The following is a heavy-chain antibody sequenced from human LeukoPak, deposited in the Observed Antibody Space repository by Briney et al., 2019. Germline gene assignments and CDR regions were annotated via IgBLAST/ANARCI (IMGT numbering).Heavy chain of an antibody. CDR3: AREVGATY. Sequence: SETLSLTCTVTGGSLSSYYWSWLRQPPGKGLEWIGYIYYSGSTNYNPSLTSRVTISVDTSKNQFSLKLSSVTAADTAVYYCAREVGATYWGQGTLVTVSS. CDR1: GGSLSSYY. CDR2: IYYSGST. J-gene: IGHJ4*02. D-gene: IGHD1-26*01. V-gene: IGHV4-59*01.